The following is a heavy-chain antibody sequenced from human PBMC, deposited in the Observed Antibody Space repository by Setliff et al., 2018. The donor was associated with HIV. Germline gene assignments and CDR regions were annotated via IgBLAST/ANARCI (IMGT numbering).Heavy chain of an antibody. V-gene: IGHV4-39*01. CDR2: IYRSGST. CDR1: GGSISSGGYY. CDR3: ARGLSFYDPGGFDY. D-gene: IGHD3-22*01. Sequence: SETLSLTCTVSGGSISSGGYYWSWIRHHPGKGLEWIGNIYRSGSTYYNPSLRSRVTISVDTSKNQFSLKLSSVTAADTAVYYCARGLSFYDPGGFDYWGQGTLVTVSS. J-gene: IGHJ4*02.